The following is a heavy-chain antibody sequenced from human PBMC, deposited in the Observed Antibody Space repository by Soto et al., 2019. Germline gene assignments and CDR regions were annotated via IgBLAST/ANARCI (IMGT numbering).Heavy chain of an antibody. CDR2: ISPGDSDT. V-gene: IGHV5-51*01. CDR1: GYTFSSYR. D-gene: IGHD3-9*01. Sequence: PGESLKISCKGSGYTFSSYRIGWVRQVPGKGLEWMGIISPGDSDTKYSQSFQGQVTISADKSISTAYLQWNSLKASDTAMYYCARHATYDNILSGYYFDYWGHGTLVTVSS. J-gene: IGHJ4*01. CDR3: ARHATYDNILSGYYFDY.